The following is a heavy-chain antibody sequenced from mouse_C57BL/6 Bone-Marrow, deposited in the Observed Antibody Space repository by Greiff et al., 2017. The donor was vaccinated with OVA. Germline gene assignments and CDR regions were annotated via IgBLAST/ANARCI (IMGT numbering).Heavy chain of an antibody. J-gene: IGHJ3*01. V-gene: IGHV14-2*01. D-gene: IGHD1-1*01. Sequence: EVKLQESGAELVKPGASVKLSCTASGFTIKDYYMHWVKPRTEQGLEWIGRIDPEDGETKYAPKFQGKATITADTSSNTAYLQLSSLTSEDTAVYYCALGPYYYGSSYYAYWGQGTLVTVSA. CDR3: ALGPYYYGSSYYAY. CDR2: IDPEDGET. CDR1: GFTIKDYY.